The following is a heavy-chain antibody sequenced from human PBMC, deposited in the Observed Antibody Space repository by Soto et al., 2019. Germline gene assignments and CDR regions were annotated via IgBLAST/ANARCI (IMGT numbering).Heavy chain of an antibody. D-gene: IGHD4-17*01. J-gene: IGHJ4*02. CDR1: GDSFRGYF. CDR2: ISQVGRA. Sequence: QVVLQQWGARLLKPSETLSLTCDVSGDSFRGYFCNWLRQPPGQGLEWIGEISQVGRARYNPSLENRITTSVDTSNTQFSLNLPSVTAADTAIYYCASGYGYFRQWGQGALVTVSS. V-gene: IGHV4-34*01. CDR3: ASGYGYFRQ.